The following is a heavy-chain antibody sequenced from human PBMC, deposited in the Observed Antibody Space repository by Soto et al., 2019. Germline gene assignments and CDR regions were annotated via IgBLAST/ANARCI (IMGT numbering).Heavy chain of an antibody. J-gene: IGHJ4*02. Sequence: QVQLVQSGAEVKKPGASVKVSCKASGYTFTTYHISWVRQAPGQGLEWMGWIRAYNGNTNYAQKLQGRVTMTNDTSPSTDYTAVKSLSSDDTAGYYCASSAPQELDGGQGTLVTVSS. CDR3: ASSAPQELD. CDR1: GYTFTTYH. CDR2: IRAYNGNT. V-gene: IGHV1-18*01. D-gene: IGHD1-7*01.